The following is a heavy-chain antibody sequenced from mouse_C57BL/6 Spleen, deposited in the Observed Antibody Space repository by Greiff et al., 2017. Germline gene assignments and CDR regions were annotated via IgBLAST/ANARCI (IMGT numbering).Heavy chain of an antibody. V-gene: IGHV1-82*01. Sequence: VKLVESGPELVKPGASVKISCKASGYAFSSSWMNWVKQRPGKGLEWIGRIYPGDGDTNYNGKFKGTATLTADKSSSTAYMQLSSLTSEDSAVYFCARGGNLGYAMDYWGQGTSVTVSS. CDR2: IYPGDGDT. CDR1: GYAFSSSW. CDR3: ARGGNLGYAMDY. D-gene: IGHD2-1*01. J-gene: IGHJ4*01.